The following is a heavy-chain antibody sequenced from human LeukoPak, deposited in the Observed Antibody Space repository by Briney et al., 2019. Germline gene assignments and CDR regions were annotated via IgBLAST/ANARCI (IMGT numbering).Heavy chain of an antibody. J-gene: IGHJ4*02. CDR2: IKQDGSGK. CDR3: ARDALIAVAGPVGFDY. Sequence: GGSLRLSCAVSGFTLSSYWMSWVRQAPGKGLEWVAKIKQDGSGKHYVDSVKGRFTISRDNAKNSLYLQMNSLRAEDTAVYYCARDALIAVAGPVGFDYWGQGTLVTVSS. V-gene: IGHV3-7*01. CDR1: GFTLSSYW. D-gene: IGHD6-19*01.